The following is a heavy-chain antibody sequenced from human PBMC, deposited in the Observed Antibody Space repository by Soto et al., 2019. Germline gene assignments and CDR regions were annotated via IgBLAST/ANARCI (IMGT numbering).Heavy chain of an antibody. D-gene: IGHD2-15*01. Sequence: QVQLVQSGAEVKKPGSSVKVSCKASGGTFSSYAISWVRQAPGQGLEWMGGIIPIFGTANYAQKFQGRVTMTADESTSTAYMELSSLRSEDTAVYYCARAWLGYWGGGSCGSREGYFDLWGRGPLVTVSS. J-gene: IGHJ2*01. CDR2: IIPIFGTA. CDR3: ARAWLGYWGGGSCGSREGYFDL. CDR1: GGTFSSYA. V-gene: IGHV1-69*01.